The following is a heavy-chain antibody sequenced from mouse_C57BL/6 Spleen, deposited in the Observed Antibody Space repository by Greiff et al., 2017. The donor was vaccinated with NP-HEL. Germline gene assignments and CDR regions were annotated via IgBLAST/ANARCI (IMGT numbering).Heavy chain of an antibody. J-gene: IGHJ4*01. Sequence: VMLVESGPGLVQPSQSLSITCTVSGFSLTSYGVHWVRQSPGKGLEWLGVIWSGGSTDYNAAFISRLSISKDNSKSQVFFKMNSLQADDTAIYYCARRGYYDLYAMDYWGQGTSVTVSS. CDR1: GFSLTSYG. D-gene: IGHD2-3*01. CDR3: ARRGYYDLYAMDY. V-gene: IGHV2-2*01. CDR2: IWSGGST.